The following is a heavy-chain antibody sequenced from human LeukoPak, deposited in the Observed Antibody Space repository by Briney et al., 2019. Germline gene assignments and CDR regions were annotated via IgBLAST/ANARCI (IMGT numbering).Heavy chain of an antibody. CDR2: VYYSEST. CDR1: GGSISSYY. D-gene: IGHD3-22*01. CDR3: ASSPPQNYYDSSGYFDY. Sequence: SETLSLTCTVSGGSISSYYWTWIRQPPGKGLEWIGYVYYSESTNYNPSLKSRVTISLDTSKSQFSLRLNFVTAADTAVYYCASSPPQNYYDSSGYFDYWGQGTLVTVSS. J-gene: IGHJ4*02. V-gene: IGHV4-59*01.